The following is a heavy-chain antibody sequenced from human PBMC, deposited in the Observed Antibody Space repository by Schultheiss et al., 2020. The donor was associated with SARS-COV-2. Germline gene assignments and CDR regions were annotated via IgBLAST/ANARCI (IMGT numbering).Heavy chain of an antibody. V-gene: IGHV3-30*18. D-gene: IGHD4-11*01. Sequence: GGSLRLSCAASGFTFSNAWMSCVRQAPAKGLEWVAVISSDGNIEHFADSVKGRFTISRDNSKNTLYLQMNSLRAEDTAVYYCAKDETVMNYYYYGMDVWGQGTTVTVSS. CDR1: GFTFSNAW. CDR2: ISSDGNIE. J-gene: IGHJ6*02. CDR3: AKDETVMNYYYYGMDV.